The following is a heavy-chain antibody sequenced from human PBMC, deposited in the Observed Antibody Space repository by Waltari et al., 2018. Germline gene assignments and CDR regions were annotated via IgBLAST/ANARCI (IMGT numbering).Heavy chain of an antibody. CDR2: IYYSGMT. CDR3: ARLGWYSSGGGFDY. D-gene: IGHD6-19*01. CDR1: GGSISSSSYY. J-gene: IGHJ4*02. V-gene: IGHV4-39*01. Sequence: QLQLQESGPGLVKPSETLSLTCTVSGGSISSSSYYWGWIRQPPGKGLEWIGSIYYSGMTDYNPSVQSRVTISVDTSKNQFSLKLSSVTAADTAVYYCARLGWYSSGGGFDYWGQGTLVTVSS.